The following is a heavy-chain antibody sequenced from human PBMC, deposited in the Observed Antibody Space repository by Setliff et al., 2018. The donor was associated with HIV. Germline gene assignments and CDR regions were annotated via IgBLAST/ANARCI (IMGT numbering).Heavy chain of an antibody. D-gene: IGHD3-10*01. CDR2: INHSGST. J-gene: IGHJ4*02. CDR3: ARDRRGTMVRGVTSPLDY. CDR1: GGSISSSSYY. V-gene: IGHV4-39*07. Sequence: KSSETLSLTCTVSGGSISSSSYYWGWIRQPPGKGLEWIGEINHSGSTNYNPSLKSRVTISVDTSKNQFSLKLSSVTAADTAVYYCARDRRGTMVRGVTSPLDYWGQGTLVTVSS.